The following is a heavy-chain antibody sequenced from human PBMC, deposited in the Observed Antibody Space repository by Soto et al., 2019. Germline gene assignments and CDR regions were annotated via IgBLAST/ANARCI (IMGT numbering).Heavy chain of an antibody. CDR1: GFTFSNYG. CDR3: AKDLGYDGSGIEI. Sequence: EVQLLESGGGLLQPGGSLRLSCAVSGFTFSNYGMSWVRQAPVKGLEWVSATSGSGDTTYYADSVKGRFTISRDNSKNTLYVQMNSLRAEDTAVYYCAKDLGYDGSGIEIWGQGTLVTVSP. J-gene: IGHJ4*02. CDR2: TSGSGDTT. D-gene: IGHD3-10*01. V-gene: IGHV3-23*01.